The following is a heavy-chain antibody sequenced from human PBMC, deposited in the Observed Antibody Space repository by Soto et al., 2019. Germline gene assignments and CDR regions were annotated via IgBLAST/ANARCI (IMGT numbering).Heavy chain of an antibody. CDR3: ARDGARLVYHHDVSGYYGSVF. D-gene: IGHD3-22*01. Sequence: DVHLLESGGKLVQPGGSLRLFCAGSGFSFSSYAMSWVRQAPGKGLEWVSSVRSSGDRTYYAESVEGRFTISRDNSKNTLYLQMNSLRVEDTAIYYCARDGARLVYHHDVSGYYGSVFWGQGILVIVSS. CDR2: VRSSGDRT. V-gene: IGHV3-23*01. J-gene: IGHJ4*02. CDR1: GFSFSSYA.